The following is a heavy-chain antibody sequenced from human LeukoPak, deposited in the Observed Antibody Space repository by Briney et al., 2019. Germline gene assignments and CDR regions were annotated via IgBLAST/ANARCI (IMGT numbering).Heavy chain of an antibody. Sequence: GGSLRLSCAASGFTFSSYWMHWVRQTPGKGLVRVSRINSDGSSTSYADSVKGRFTISRDNAKNTLYLQMNSLRAEDTAVYYCAREGGSDFDYWGQGTLVTVSS. CDR2: INSDGSST. CDR3: AREGGSDFDY. J-gene: IGHJ4*02. D-gene: IGHD6-19*01. V-gene: IGHV3-74*01. CDR1: GFTFSSYW.